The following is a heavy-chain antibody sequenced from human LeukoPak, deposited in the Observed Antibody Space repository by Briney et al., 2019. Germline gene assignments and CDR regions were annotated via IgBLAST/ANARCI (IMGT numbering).Heavy chain of an antibody. Sequence: PSETLSLTCTVSSYSISSAYYWGWIRQPPGKGLEWIGSIYHSGSTFYNVSLRSRVTISVDTSKNQFSLKLSSVTAADTAVYYCAKKTSHYDFWSGYYPNNWFDPWGQGTLVTVSS. CDR3: AKKTSHYDFWSGYYPNNWFDP. CDR1: SYSISSAYY. CDR2: IYHSGST. D-gene: IGHD3-3*01. V-gene: IGHV4-38-2*02. J-gene: IGHJ5*02.